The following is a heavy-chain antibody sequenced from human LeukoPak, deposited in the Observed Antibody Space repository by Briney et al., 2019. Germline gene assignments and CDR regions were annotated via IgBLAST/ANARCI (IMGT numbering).Heavy chain of an antibody. D-gene: IGHD2-2*02. J-gene: IGHJ3*02. CDR3: VRYTYPPDAFDI. V-gene: IGHV3-74*01. Sequence: GGSLRLSCAASGFTFSSYWMQWVRQAPGKGVLWVPRINSDGFSTNYADSVKGRFTISRDNAKNTLYLQMNSLRAQDTAVYYFVRYTYPPDAFDIWGQGTMVTVSS. CDR1: GFTFSSYW. CDR2: INSDGFST.